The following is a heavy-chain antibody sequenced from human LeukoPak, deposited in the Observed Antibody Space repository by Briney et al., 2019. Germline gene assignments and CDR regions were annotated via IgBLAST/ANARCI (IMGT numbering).Heavy chain of an antibody. J-gene: IGHJ2*01. CDR3: TRDLPSGSYADFDV. CDR1: GFTFGDYA. CDR2: IRSKLFGGTT. D-gene: IGHD1-26*01. Sequence: GGSLRLSCTASGFTFGDYAMGWVRQAPGKGLEWVGFIRSKLFGGTTDYAATVKGRFSISRDDSKNIAYLQMNSLKTEDTAVYFCTRDLPSGSYADFDVWGRGTLVSVSS. V-gene: IGHV3-49*04.